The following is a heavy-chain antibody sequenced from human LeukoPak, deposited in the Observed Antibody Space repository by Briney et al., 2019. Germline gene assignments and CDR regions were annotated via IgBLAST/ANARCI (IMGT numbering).Heavy chain of an antibody. CDR1: GFTFSSYA. J-gene: IGHJ4*02. D-gene: IGHD3-22*01. Sequence: PGGSLRLSCAASGFTFSSYAMSWVRQAPGKGLEWVSAISGSGGSTYYADSVKGRFTISRDNSKSTLYLQMNSLRAEDTAVYYCAKPKTYYYDSSGYYYFDYWGQGTLVTVSS. CDR3: AKPKTYYYDSSGYYYFDY. CDR2: ISGSGGST. V-gene: IGHV3-23*01.